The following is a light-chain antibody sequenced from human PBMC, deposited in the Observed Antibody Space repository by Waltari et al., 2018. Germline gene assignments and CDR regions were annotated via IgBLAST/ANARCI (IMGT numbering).Light chain of an antibody. CDR3: QQSYSTLFT. V-gene: IGKV1-39*01. Sequence: DIQMTQSPSTLSASVGDRITITCRASQSIDRWLAWYQQKPGKAPKLVIYAASSLQSGVPSRFSGSGSGTDFTLTISSLQPEDFATYYCQQSYSTLFTFGPGTKVDIK. CDR2: AAS. J-gene: IGKJ3*01. CDR1: QSIDRW.